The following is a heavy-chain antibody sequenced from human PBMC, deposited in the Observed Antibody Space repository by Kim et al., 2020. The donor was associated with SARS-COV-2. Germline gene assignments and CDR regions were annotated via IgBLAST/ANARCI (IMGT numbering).Heavy chain of an antibody. CDR1: GFTLSGSA. CDR2: IRSKANSYAT. J-gene: IGHJ3*02. V-gene: IGHV3-73*01. CDR3: TRGPSYSGSYWDAFDI. Sequence: GGSLRLSCAASGFTLSGSAMHWVRQASGKGLEWVGRIRSKANSYATAYAASVKGRFTISRDDSKNTAYLQMISLKTDDTSVYYCTRGPSYSGSYWDAFDIWGQGTMLTVSS. D-gene: IGHD1-26*01.